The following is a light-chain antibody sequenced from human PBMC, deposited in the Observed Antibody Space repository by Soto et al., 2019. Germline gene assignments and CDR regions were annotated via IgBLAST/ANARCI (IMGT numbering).Light chain of an antibody. Sequence: QSALTQPASVSGSPGQSITISCTGTSSDVGGYNYVSWYQQHPGKAPKLMIYEVSNRPSRVSNRFSGSKSGNTASLTISGLQAEDEADYYCSSYTSSSTHNYVFGTGTKVTVL. CDR3: SSYTSSSTHNYV. V-gene: IGLV2-14*01. CDR1: SSDVGGYNY. J-gene: IGLJ1*01. CDR2: EVS.